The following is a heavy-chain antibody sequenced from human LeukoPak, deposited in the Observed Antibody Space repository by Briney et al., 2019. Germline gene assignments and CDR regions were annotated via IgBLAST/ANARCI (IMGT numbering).Heavy chain of an antibody. CDR3: AKDGTYYYDSSGYMFDY. J-gene: IGHJ4*02. CDR2: ISWNSGSI. D-gene: IGHD3-22*01. Sequence: GGSLRLSCAASGFTFDDYAMHWVRQGPGKGLERVSGISWNSGSIGYADSVKGRFTISRDNAKNSLYLQMNSLRAEDTALYYCAKDGTYYYDSSGYMFDYWGQGTLVTVSS. V-gene: IGHV3-9*01. CDR1: GFTFDDYA.